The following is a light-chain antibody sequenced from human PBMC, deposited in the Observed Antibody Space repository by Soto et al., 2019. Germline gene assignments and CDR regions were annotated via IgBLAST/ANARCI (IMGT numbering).Light chain of an antibody. V-gene: IGKV3-15*01. Sequence: TQSPATLSVSPGERATLSCRASQSVSSNLAWYQQQPGQAPRLPIYGASTRATGFPARFSGSGSGTEFTLTISSLQSEDFAVYYCQQYNNWPLTFGGGTKVDIK. CDR3: QQYNNWPLT. J-gene: IGKJ4*01. CDR1: QSVSSN. CDR2: GAS.